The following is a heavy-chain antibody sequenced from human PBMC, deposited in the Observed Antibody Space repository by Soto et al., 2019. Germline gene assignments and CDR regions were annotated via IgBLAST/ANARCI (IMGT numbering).Heavy chain of an antibody. D-gene: IGHD3-10*01. CDR1: GDSIISNWY. CDR2: MYYSGST. CDR3: ARGGGFLGY. Sequence: SETLSLTCAVSGDSIISNWYWGWIRQSPGKGLEWNGDMYYSGSTNYNPSLKSRVTISVDTSKNQFSLKLSSVTAADTAVYYCARGGGFLGYWGQGTLVTVSS. J-gene: IGHJ4*02. V-gene: IGHV4-59*01.